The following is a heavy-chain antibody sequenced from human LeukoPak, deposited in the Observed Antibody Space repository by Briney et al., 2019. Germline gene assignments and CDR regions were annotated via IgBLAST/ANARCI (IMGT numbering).Heavy chain of an antibody. D-gene: IGHD1-26*01. CDR1: GFTFTSYS. CDR2: ISSSSSYI. Sequence: GGSLRLSCAASGFTFTSYSLNWVRQAPGKGLEWVSSISSSSSYIYYADSVKGRFTISRDNAKNSLYLQMYSLRAEDTAVYYCAGDYYGSYAIDYWGQGTLVTVSS. V-gene: IGHV3-21*01. J-gene: IGHJ4*02. CDR3: AGDYYGSYAIDY.